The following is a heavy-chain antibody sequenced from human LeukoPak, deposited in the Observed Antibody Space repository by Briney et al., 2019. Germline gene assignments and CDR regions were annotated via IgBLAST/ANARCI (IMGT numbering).Heavy chain of an antibody. D-gene: IGHD1-26*01. Sequence: SVKVSCKASGGTFSSYAISWVRQAPGQGLEWMGGIIPIFGTANYAQKFQGRVTITADESTSTAYMELSSLRSEDTAVYYCARGTYSGSYLYYFDYWGQGTLVTVSS. J-gene: IGHJ4*02. V-gene: IGHV1-69*13. CDR3: ARGTYSGSYLYYFDY. CDR2: IIPIFGTA. CDR1: GGTFSSYA.